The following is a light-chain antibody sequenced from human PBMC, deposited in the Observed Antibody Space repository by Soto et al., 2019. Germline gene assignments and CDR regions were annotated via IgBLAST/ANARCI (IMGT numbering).Light chain of an antibody. CDR1: SSDVGSYNL. J-gene: IGLJ1*01. CDR2: EVS. V-gene: IGLV2-8*01. CDR3: SAYAGSNNFV. Sequence: QSALTQPASVSGSPGQSITISCTGTSSDVGSYNLVSWYQQHPGQAPKVMIYEVSQRPSGVPDRFSGSKSGNTASLTVSGLQTEDEADYYCSAYAGSNNFVFGSGTKLTVL.